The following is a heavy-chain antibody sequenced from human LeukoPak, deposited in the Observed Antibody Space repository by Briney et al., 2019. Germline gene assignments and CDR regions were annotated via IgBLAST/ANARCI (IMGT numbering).Heavy chain of an antibody. CDR2: ISGSGGST. J-gene: IGHJ4*02. Sequence: SGGSLRLSCAASEFTFISYAMSWVRQAPGEGLEWVSAISGSGGSTYYGDSVEGRFTTSRDNSQNTLHLQINSLRAEDTAMYYCARAIATAGTGLYNWGQGTLLTVSS. CDR3: ARAIATAGTGLYN. D-gene: IGHD6-13*01. CDR1: EFTFISYA. V-gene: IGHV3-23*01.